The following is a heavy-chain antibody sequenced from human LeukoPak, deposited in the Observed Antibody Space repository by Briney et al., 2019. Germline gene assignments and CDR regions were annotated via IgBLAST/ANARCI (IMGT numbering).Heavy chain of an antibody. J-gene: IGHJ4*02. V-gene: IGHV1-46*01. D-gene: IGHD6-19*01. CDR3: ARDPLSSGWYGPPYDY. CDR1: GYTFTGYY. Sequence: ASVKVSCKASGYTFTGYYMHWVRQAPGQGLEWMGIINPSGGSTSYAQKFQGRVTMTRDMSTSTVYMELSSLRSEDTAVYYCARDPLSSGWYGPPYDYWGQGTLVTVSS. CDR2: INPSGGST.